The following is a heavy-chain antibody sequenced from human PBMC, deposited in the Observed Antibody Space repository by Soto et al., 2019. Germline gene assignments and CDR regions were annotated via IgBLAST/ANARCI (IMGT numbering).Heavy chain of an antibody. CDR3: ARGRDSYGPPFDY. J-gene: IGHJ4*02. CDR2: IYYSGST. D-gene: IGHD5-18*01. Sequence: QVQLQESGPGLVKPSQTLSLTCTVSGGSISSGGYYWSWIRQHPGKGLEWIGYIYYSGSTYYNPSLKSRGTISVDTSKTQFSLKLSSVTAADTAVYYCARGRDSYGPPFDYWGQGTLFTVSS. V-gene: IGHV4-31*03. CDR1: GGSISSGGYY.